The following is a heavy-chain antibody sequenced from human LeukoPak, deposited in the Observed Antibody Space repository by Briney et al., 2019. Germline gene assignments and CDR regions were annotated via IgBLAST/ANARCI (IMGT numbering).Heavy chain of an antibody. V-gene: IGHV3-7*01. J-gene: IGHJ4*02. CDR2: IDKHGNGK. D-gene: IGHD1-26*01. Sequence: GGSLRLSCVASGFTFSTSWVTWVRQAPGTGLEWVANIDKHGNGKYYVDSVKGRFAISRDHASNSVFLQMDSLRAEDTSVYYCARDAGWGYYDLWGQGTPVTVSS. CDR1: GFTFSTSW. CDR3: ARDAGWGYYDL.